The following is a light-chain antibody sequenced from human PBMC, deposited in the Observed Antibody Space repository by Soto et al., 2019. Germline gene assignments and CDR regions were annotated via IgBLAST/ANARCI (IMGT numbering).Light chain of an antibody. CDR3: ATWDGSLNAWV. J-gene: IGLJ3*02. CDR1: SSNIGRDT. CDR2: TTD. Sequence: QSVLTQPPSASGTPGQRVTISCSGGSSNIGRDTVNWYQQLPGTAPKLLIYTTDQRPSGVPDRFSGSKSGTSASLAISGLQSEDEADYYCATWDGSLNAWVFGGGTKVTVL. V-gene: IGLV1-44*01.